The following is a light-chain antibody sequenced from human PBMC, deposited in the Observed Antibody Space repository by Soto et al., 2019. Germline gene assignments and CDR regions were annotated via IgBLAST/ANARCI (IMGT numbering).Light chain of an antibody. V-gene: IGKV3-20*01. CDR1: QSVSSSY. CDR2: GVS. Sequence: EIVLTQSPGTLSLSPGERATLSCRARQSVSSSYLAWYQQKPGQAPRLLMYGVSSRATGIPDRFSGSGSGTYFTLTISRLEAEDLAVYYCQQYGSAPALTFGGGNKVEIK. CDR3: QQYGSAPALT. J-gene: IGKJ4*01.